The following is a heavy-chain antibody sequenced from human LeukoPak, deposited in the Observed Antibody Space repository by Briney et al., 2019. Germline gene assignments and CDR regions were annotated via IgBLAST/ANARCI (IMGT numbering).Heavy chain of an antibody. V-gene: IGHV1-3*01. CDR2: INAGNGDT. Sequence: GASVKVSCKASGYTFTSYSIHWLRQAPGQRPEWMGWINAGNGDTKYSQKFQGRVTITRDTSASTAYMDLSSLRSEDTDLYYCARDSTLAWGECWFDPWGQGNLVTVSS. D-gene: IGHD3/OR15-3a*01. CDR1: GYTFTSYS. CDR3: ARDSTLAWGECWFDP. J-gene: IGHJ5*02.